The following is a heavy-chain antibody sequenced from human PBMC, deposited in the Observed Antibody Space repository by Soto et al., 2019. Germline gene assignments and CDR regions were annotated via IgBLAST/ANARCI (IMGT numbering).Heavy chain of an antibody. D-gene: IGHD2-15*01. CDR1: GGSISRGAYF. V-gene: IGHV4-31*03. J-gene: IGHJ4*02. Sequence: QVHLQESGPGQVRPSQTLSLSCSVSGGSISRGAYFWTWIRQSPGKGLEWIAYISYTGATYYNPSLKSRVTILADTSKNQFSLKLNSVTSADTAVYYCARGGPVSVSPAWQLLGYFDYWGQGTLVTVSS. CDR2: ISYTGAT. CDR3: ARGGPVSVSPAWQLLGYFDY.